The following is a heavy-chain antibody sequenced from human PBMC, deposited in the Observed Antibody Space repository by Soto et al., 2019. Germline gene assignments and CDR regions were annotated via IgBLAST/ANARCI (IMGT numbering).Heavy chain of an antibody. CDR1: GFTFSSYV. CDR2: ISYGGSNK. J-gene: IGHJ5*02. CDR3: AKGGLRHDYGVS. D-gene: IGHD4-17*01. V-gene: IGHV3-30*18. Sequence: GGSMILSCAASGFTFSSYVMHWVRQAPGKGLEWVAVISYGGSNKYYADSVKGRFTISRDNSKNTLYLQMNSLRAEDTAVYYCAKGGLRHDYGVSWGQGTLVTVSS.